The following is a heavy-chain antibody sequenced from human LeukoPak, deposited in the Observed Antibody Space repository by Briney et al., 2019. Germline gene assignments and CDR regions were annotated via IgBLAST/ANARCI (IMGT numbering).Heavy chain of an antibody. CDR3: ARGYFGDYVLDT. J-gene: IGHJ5*02. Sequence: GASVKVSCKAYGYRFRDHYIHWVRQAPGQGLEYLGWINPNSGGTNYAQKFRGRVTLTRDTSIDTAYIHLDSLTSDDTAVYFCARGYFGDYVLDTWGQGTLVTVSS. D-gene: IGHD4-17*01. CDR2: INPNSGGT. V-gene: IGHV1-2*02. CDR1: GYRFRDHY.